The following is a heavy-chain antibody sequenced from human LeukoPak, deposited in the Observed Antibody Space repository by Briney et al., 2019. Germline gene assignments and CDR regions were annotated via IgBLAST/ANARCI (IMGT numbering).Heavy chain of an antibody. CDR2: ISGSGGST. V-gene: IGHV3-23*01. CDR1: GXXFSSYA. D-gene: IGHD6-19*01. Sequence: GGSXRXXCAXSGXXFSSYAMXWVRQAPGKGLEWVSAISGSGGSTYYADSVKGRFTISRDNSKNTLYLQMNSLRAEDTAVYYCAKDLAYSSGWYREYYFDYWGQGTLVTVSS. J-gene: IGHJ4*02. CDR3: AKDLAYSSGWYREYYFDY.